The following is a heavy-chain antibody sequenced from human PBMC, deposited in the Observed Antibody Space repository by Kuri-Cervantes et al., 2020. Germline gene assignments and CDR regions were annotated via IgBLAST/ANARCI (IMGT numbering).Heavy chain of an antibody. CDR2: INPNSGGT. D-gene: IGHD6-19*01. V-gene: IGHV1-2*02. Sequence: ASVKVSCKASGYTFTSYGISWVRQAPGQGLEWMGWINPNSGGTNYAQKFQGRVTMTRDTSISTAYMELSRLRSDDTAVYYCARDSGGQWLVGYFDYWGQGTLVTVSS. J-gene: IGHJ4*02. CDR1: GYTFTSYG. CDR3: ARDSGGQWLVGYFDY.